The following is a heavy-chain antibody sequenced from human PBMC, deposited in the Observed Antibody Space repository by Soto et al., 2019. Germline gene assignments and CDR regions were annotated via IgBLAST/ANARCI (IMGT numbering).Heavy chain of an antibody. J-gene: IGHJ3*01. CDR3: AKSRGSGSYFNPSDAFDF. CDR2: ISGSGGGT. V-gene: IGHV3-23*01. CDR1: GFTFSSYA. D-gene: IGHD3-10*01. Sequence: EVQLLDSGGGLVQPGGSLRLSCAASGFTFSSYAMSWVRQAPGKGLEWVSSISGSGGGTYYADSVKGRFPISRDNSKNTLSLQMNSLRAEDTAVYYCAKSRGSGSYFNPSDAFDFWGQGTMVTVSS.